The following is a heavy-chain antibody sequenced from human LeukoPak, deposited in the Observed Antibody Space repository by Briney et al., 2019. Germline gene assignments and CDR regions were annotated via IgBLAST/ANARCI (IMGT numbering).Heavy chain of an antibody. Sequence: GGSLRLSCAASGFIFDDYAMHWVRQAPGKGLEWVAGISNDASDKYYADSVKGRFTISRDNSKNTLDLQMNSLRAEDTAVYYCAKDRSRSFDYWGQGTLVTVSS. CDR1: GFIFDDYA. CDR2: ISNDASDK. CDR3: AKDRSRSFDY. D-gene: IGHD1-14*01. V-gene: IGHV3-30*18. J-gene: IGHJ4*02.